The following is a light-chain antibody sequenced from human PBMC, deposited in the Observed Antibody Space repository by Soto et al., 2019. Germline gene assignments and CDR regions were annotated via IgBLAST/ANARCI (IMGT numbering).Light chain of an antibody. V-gene: IGKV1-39*01. CDR2: AAS. Sequence: DIQMTQSPSSLSAFIGDRVTIASRASQSISSYLNWYQQKPRKAPKLLIYAASSLQSGVPSKFSGSGSGTEFTLTISSLQPEDFATYYCQQSYSTLTWTFGQGTKVDIK. CDR3: QQSYSTLTWT. CDR1: QSISSY. J-gene: IGKJ1*01.